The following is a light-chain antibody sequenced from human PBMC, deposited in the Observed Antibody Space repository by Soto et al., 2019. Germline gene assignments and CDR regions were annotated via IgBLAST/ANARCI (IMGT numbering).Light chain of an antibody. J-gene: IGKJ1*01. CDR3: QHYNSYSEA. CDR2: KAS. CDR1: QTISSW. Sequence: IQMTQSPSTLSGSVVDIVTITCRASQTISSWLAWYQQKPGKAPKLLIYKASTLKSGVPSRFSGSGSGTEFTLTISSLQPDDFATYYYQHYNSYSEAFGQGTKVDI. V-gene: IGKV1-5*03.